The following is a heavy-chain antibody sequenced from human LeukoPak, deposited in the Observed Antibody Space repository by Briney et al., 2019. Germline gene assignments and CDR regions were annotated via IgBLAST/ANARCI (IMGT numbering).Heavy chain of an antibody. V-gene: IGHV3-23*01. D-gene: IGHD6-13*01. Sequence: GGSLRLSCAASGFTFSSYAMSWVRQAPGKGLEWVSVISGTGGSTYYADSVKGRFTIPRDNSKNTLYLQMNSLRAEDTAVYYCAKDPRLIAAAAGDYWGQGTLVTVSS. CDR2: ISGTGGST. CDR3: AKDPRLIAAAAGDY. CDR1: GFTFSSYA. J-gene: IGHJ4*02.